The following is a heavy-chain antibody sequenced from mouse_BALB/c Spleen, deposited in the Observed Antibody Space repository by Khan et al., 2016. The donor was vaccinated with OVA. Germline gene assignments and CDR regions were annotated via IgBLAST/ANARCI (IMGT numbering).Heavy chain of an antibody. CDR1: GLSLTDYD. D-gene: IGHD1-1*02. J-gene: IGHJ4*01. V-gene: IGHV2-6-5*01. CDR3: AKGVWCYYFALDY. CDR2: IWGVGYT. Sequence: QLKESGPGPVAPSHSLSITCTVSGLSLTDYDVSWIRPPPGTGLEWLGIIWGVGYTYYNSALKSRLSIIKDNSISQVFLKMNSMKTDDTAIYYCAKGVWCYYFALDYWGQGTTVTVSS.